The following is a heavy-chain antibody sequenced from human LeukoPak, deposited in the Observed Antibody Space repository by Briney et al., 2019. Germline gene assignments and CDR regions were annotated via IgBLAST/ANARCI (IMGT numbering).Heavy chain of an antibody. J-gene: IGHJ6*03. CDR1: GYTFTGYY. Sequence: ASVKVSCKASGYTFTGYYMHWVRQAPGQGLEWMGWINPNSGATNYAQKFQGRVTMTRDTSISTASMELSSLRSEDTAVYYCARCSGGRDYYYYYMDVWGKGTTVTISS. D-gene: IGHD2-15*01. CDR2: INPNSGAT. CDR3: ARCSGGRDYYYYYMDV. V-gene: IGHV1-2*02.